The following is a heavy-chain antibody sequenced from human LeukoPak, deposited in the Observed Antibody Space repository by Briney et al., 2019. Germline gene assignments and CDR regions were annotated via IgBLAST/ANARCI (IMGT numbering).Heavy chain of an antibody. D-gene: IGHD2-21*01. Sequence: GGSLRLSCASSGFTFSSYAMRWVRQAPGKGLEWVSAISGSGGSTYYPDSVKGRFTISRDNSKNRVYLQMNSLRAEDTAVYYCANYRGNSGRSLYCGGDCYSTVWGQGTLVTVSS. CDR1: GFTFSSYA. CDR3: ANYRGNSGRSLYCGGDCYSTV. V-gene: IGHV3-23*01. CDR2: ISGSGGST. J-gene: IGHJ4*02.